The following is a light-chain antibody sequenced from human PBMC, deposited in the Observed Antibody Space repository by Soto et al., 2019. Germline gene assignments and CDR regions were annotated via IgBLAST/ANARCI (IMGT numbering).Light chain of an antibody. V-gene: IGLV1-47*02. CDR1: SSNIGNSF. CDR3: AAWDDNLSGFYV. CDR2: NNN. J-gene: IGLJ1*01. Sequence: QSVLTQPPSASGTPGQRVTISCSGSSSNIGNSFVYWYKQLPGTAPKLLIYNNNQRPSGVPDRFSGSKSGTSASLAISGLRSEDEADYYCAAWDDNLSGFYVFGTGTKLTVL.